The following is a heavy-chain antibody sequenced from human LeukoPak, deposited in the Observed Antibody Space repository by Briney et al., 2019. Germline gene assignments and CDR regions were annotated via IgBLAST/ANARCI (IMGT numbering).Heavy chain of an antibody. V-gene: IGHV1-69*13. Sequence: SVKVSCKASGGTFSSYAISWVRQAPGQGLEWMGGIIPIFGTANYAQKFQGRVTITADESTSTAYMELSSLRSEDTAVYYCARGYSSPMLGAFDIWGQGTMVTVSS. CDR1: GGTFSSYA. CDR3: ARGYSSPMLGAFDI. CDR2: IIPIFGTA. D-gene: IGHD6-13*01. J-gene: IGHJ3*02.